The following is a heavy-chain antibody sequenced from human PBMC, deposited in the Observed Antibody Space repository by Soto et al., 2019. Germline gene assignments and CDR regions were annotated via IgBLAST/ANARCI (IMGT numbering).Heavy chain of an antibody. CDR1: GYTFTSYY. Sequence: ASVKVSCKASGYTFTSYYMHWVRQAPGQGLEWMGIINPSGGSTSYAQKFQGRVTMTRDTSTSTVYMELSSLGSEDTAVYYCARAPPNYDILTGYSPGAFDIWGQGTMVTVSS. CDR3: ARAPPNYDILTGYSPGAFDI. CDR2: INPSGGST. D-gene: IGHD3-9*01. J-gene: IGHJ3*02. V-gene: IGHV1-46*03.